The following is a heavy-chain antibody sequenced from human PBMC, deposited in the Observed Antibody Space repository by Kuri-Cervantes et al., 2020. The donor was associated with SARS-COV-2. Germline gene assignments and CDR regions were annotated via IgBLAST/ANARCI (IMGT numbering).Heavy chain of an antibody. Sequence: GGSLRLSCAASGLTFSSYGFHWVRQAPGKGLEWVATITYDGRKKYYGDSVKGRFTISRDNSKSTLFLQINSLRADDTAFYYCVKIYSYDSRGLDYWGQGTLVTVSS. V-gene: IGHV3-30*18. CDR3: VKIYSYDSRGLDY. J-gene: IGHJ4*02. CDR2: ITYDGRKK. D-gene: IGHD5-12*01. CDR1: GLTFSSYG.